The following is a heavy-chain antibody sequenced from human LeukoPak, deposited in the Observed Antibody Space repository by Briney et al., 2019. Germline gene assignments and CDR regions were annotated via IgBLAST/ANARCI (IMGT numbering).Heavy chain of an antibody. D-gene: IGHD1-26*01. J-gene: IGHJ4*02. V-gene: IGHV3-64*01. CDR3: ARGQSRWGLLNPPDY. Sequence: GGSLRLSCAASGFTFSSYAMHWVRQAPGKGLEYVSAISSNGGSTYYANSVKGRFTISRDNSKNTLYLQMGSLRAEDMAVYYCARGQSRWGLLNPPDYWGQGTLVTVSS. CDR1: GFTFSSYA. CDR2: ISSNGGST.